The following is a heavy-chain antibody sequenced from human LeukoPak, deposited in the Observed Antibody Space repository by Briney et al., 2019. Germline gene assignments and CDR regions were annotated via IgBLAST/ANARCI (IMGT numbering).Heavy chain of an antibody. V-gene: IGHV4-59*12. Sequence: PSETLSLTCTVSGGSISSYYWSWIRQPPGKGLEWIGYIYYSGSTNYNPSLKSRVTISVDTSKNQFSLKLSSVTAADTAVYYCAREAPYNWNYGSGDYYYYMDVWGKGTTVTVSS. CDR1: GGSISSYY. CDR2: IYYSGST. CDR3: AREAPYNWNYGSGDYYYYMDV. J-gene: IGHJ6*03. D-gene: IGHD1-7*01.